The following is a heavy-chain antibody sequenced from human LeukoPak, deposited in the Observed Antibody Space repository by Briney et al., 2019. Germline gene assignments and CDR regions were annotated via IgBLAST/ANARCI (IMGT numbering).Heavy chain of an antibody. D-gene: IGHD6-19*01. Sequence: PGGSLRLSCAASGVTFSNAWMSWVRQAPGKGLEWVGRMTSKSDGGTTDYAAPVKGRFTISRDDSKNTVHLQMNSLKSEDTAVYYCTTRLYSSGRFDYWGQGTLVTVSS. CDR2: MTSKSDGGTT. V-gene: IGHV3-15*01. J-gene: IGHJ4*02. CDR1: GVTFSNAW. CDR3: TTRLYSSGRFDY.